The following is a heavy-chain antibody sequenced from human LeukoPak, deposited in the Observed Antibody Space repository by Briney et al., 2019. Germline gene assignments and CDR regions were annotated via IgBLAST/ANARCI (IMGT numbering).Heavy chain of an antibody. D-gene: IGHD6-19*01. CDR1: RFTLNIYS. Sequence: GGSLRLSCAASRFTLNIYSMNWVRQAPGKGLEWVSSITSTSSDIYYADSVKGRFTISRDNSKNSLYLQMNSLRAEDTALYHCARAVAGTGVGYWGQGTLVTVSS. CDR3: ARAVAGTGVGY. CDR2: ITSTSSDI. J-gene: IGHJ4*02. V-gene: IGHV3-21*04.